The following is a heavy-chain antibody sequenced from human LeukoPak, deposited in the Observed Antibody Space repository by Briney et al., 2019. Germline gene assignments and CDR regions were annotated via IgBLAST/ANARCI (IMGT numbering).Heavy chain of an antibody. CDR3: ARSVTIIPGRALFDAFDI. CDR2: VYSSGST. CDR1: GVTFSDYY. J-gene: IGHJ3*02. V-gene: IGHV4-31*02. Sequence: LGPLRLSSAVSGVTFSDYYMSGIPELPRKGVEGSGEVYSSGSTYYNPSLESRVTISVDTSTNELSMTLSCVTGADRALYYCARSVTIIPGRALFDAFDIWGQGTMVTVSS. D-gene: IGHD3-10*01.